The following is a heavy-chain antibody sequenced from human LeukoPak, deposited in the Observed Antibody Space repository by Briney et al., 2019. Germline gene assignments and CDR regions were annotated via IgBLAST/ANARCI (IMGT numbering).Heavy chain of an antibody. Sequence: SETLSLTCAVYGGSFSGYYWSWIRQPPGKGLEWIGEINHSGSTNYNPSLKSRVTISVDTSKNQFSLKLSSVTAADTAVYYCARHCGGDCSWFDPWSQGTLVTVSS. CDR2: INHSGST. D-gene: IGHD2-21*02. CDR1: GGSFSGYY. J-gene: IGHJ5*02. V-gene: IGHV4-34*01. CDR3: ARHCGGDCSWFDP.